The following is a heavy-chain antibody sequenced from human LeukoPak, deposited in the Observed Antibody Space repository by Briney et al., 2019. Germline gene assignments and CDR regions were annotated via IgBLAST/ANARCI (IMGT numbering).Heavy chain of an antibody. V-gene: IGHV4-39*07. CDR2: IYYSGST. CDR3: TASGSYPYFDY. D-gene: IGHD1-26*01. Sequence: TSETLSLTCTVSGGSISSSSYYWGWIRQPPGKGLEWIGSIYYSGSTYYNPSLKSRVTISVDTSKNQFSLKVRSVTAADTAVYYCTASGSYPYFDYWGQGTLVTVSS. CDR1: GGSISSSSYY. J-gene: IGHJ4*02.